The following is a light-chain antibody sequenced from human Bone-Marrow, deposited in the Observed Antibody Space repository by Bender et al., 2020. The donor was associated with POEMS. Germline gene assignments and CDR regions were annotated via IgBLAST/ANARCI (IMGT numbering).Light chain of an antibody. V-gene: IGLV1-44*01. CDR3: AGWDDSLNGWV. J-gene: IGLJ3*02. CDR2: SSH. Sequence: QSVLTQPPSASGTPGQRVTISCSGGSSNIGAHAVNLYQHLPGTAPKLLIYSSHRRPSEVPDRFSGSRSGTSASLAISGLQSEDEADYYCAGWDDSLNGWVFGGGTKRTVL. CDR1: SSNIGAHA.